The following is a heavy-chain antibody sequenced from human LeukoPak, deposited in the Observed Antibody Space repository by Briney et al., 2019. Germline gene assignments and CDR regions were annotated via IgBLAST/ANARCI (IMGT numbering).Heavy chain of an antibody. Sequence: PGGSLRLSCAASGFTFSSYAVSWVRQAPGKGLEWVSVISDSGRSTYYADSVRGRFAISRDNSKNTVFLQMNSLRAEDTAVYYSAKTYYFDSSGYWSAYYFDKWGQGTHVTVSS. CDR3: AKTYYFDSSGYWSAYYFDK. J-gene: IGHJ4*02. CDR2: ISDSGRST. CDR1: GFTFSSYA. V-gene: IGHV3-23*01. D-gene: IGHD3-22*01.